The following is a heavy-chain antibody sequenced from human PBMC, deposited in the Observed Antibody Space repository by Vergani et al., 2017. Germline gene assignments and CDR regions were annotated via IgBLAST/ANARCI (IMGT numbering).Heavy chain of an antibody. Sequence: QVQLVQSGAEVKKPGASVKVSCKASGYTFTSYAMHWVRQAPGQRLEWMGWINAGNGNTKYSQKFQGRVTITRDTSASTAYMELSSLRSEDTAVYYCARGTIWGYSVYDPLADYWGQGTLVTVSS. J-gene: IGHJ4*02. CDR3: ARGTIWGYSVYDPLADY. CDR1: GYTFTSYA. D-gene: IGHD5/OR15-5a*01. CDR2: INAGNGNT. V-gene: IGHV1-3*01.